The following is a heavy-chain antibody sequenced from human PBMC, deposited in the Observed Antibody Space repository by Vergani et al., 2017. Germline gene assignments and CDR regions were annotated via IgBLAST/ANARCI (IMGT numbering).Heavy chain of an antibody. V-gene: IGHV1-69*01. CDR3: ARDRDIVVVPAAAHDAFDI. CDR2: IIPIFGTA. J-gene: IGHJ3*02. D-gene: IGHD2-2*01. CDR1: GGTFSSYA. Sequence: QVQLVQSGAEVKKPGSSVKVSSKAPGGTFSSYAISWVRQAPGQGLEWMGGIIPIFGTANNAQKFQGRVTITPDESTSTSSMELSSLRSEDTAVYYCARDRDIVVVPAAAHDAFDIWGQGTMVTVSS.